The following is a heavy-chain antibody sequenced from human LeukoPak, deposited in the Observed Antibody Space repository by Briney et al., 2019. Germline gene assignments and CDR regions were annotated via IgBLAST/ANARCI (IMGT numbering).Heavy chain of an antibody. V-gene: IGHV4-59*01. Sequence: SETLSLTCTVSGGSISSYYWSWIRQPPGKGLEWIGYIYYSGSTNYNPSLKSRVTISVDTSKNQFSLKLSSVTAADTAVYYCARAPPRWATSTPIDYWGQGTLVTVSS. CDR2: IYYSGST. J-gene: IGHJ4*02. CDR3: ARAPPRWATSTPIDY. CDR1: GGSISSYY. D-gene: IGHD1-26*01.